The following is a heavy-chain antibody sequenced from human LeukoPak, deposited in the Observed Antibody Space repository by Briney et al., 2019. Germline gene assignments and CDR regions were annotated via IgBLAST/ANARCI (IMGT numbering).Heavy chain of an antibody. J-gene: IGHJ6*02. D-gene: IGHD3-9*01. CDR3: ARDGVGLTSNDMLA. Sequence: GRSLRHSCSASGFTFSTYGMDWVRQAPGKGLEWVALISYDGDKKYYADSVKGRFTISRDNAKNSLYLQMSSLRAEDAAVYYCARDGVGLTSNDMLAWGQGTTVTVSS. CDR2: ISYDGDKK. V-gene: IGHV3-30*03. CDR1: GFTFSTYG.